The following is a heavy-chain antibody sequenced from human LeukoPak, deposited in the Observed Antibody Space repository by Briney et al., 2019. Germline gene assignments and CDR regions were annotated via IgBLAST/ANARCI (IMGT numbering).Heavy chain of an antibody. J-gene: IGHJ5*02. CDR1: GGSISSGSYY. CDR2: IYTSGST. Sequence: SETLSLTCTVSGGSISSGSYYWSWIRQPAGKGLEWIGRIYTSGSTNYNPSLKSRVTISVDTSKNQFSLKLSSVTAADTAVYCCARDATPAAAGGPYWFDPWGQGTLVTVSS. CDR3: ARDATPAAAGGPYWFDP. V-gene: IGHV4-61*02. D-gene: IGHD6-13*01.